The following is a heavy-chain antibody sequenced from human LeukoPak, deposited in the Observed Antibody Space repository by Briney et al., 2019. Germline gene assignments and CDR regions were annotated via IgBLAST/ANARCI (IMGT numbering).Heavy chain of an antibody. J-gene: IGHJ3*02. D-gene: IGHD6-19*01. CDR3: ARMKPGIAVARIGFDI. CDR1: GYTFTGYY. CDR2: INPNSGGT. Sequence: ASVTVSCKASGYTFTGYYMHWVRQAPGQGLEWMGWINPNSGGTNYAQKFQGWVTMTRDTSISTAYMELSRLRADDTAVYYCARMKPGIAVARIGFDIWGQGTMVTVSS. V-gene: IGHV1-2*04.